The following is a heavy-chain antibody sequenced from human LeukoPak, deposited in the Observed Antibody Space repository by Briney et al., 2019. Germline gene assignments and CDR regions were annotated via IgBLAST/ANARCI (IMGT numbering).Heavy chain of an antibody. V-gene: IGHV4-4*07. D-gene: IGHD2-2*01. Sequence: PSETLSLTCTVSGGSSSSYYWSWIRQPAGKGLEWIGRIYTSGSTNYNPSLKSRVTMSVDTSKNQFSLKLSSVTAADTAVYYCARFGLRYCSSTSCWRALGLVGYWGQGTLVTVSS. J-gene: IGHJ4*02. CDR1: GGSSSSYY. CDR2: IYTSGST. CDR3: ARFGLRYCSSTSCWRALGLVGY.